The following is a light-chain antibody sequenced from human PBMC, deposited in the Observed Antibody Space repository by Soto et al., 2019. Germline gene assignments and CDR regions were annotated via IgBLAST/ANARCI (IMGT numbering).Light chain of an antibody. Sequence: QSALTQPASVSGSPGQSITISCTGTSSDVGGYNYVSWYQQHPGKAPKLMIYDVSNRPSGVSNRFSGSKSGNTASLSISGLQAEDEADYYCRSYTSSSTLVFGGGTQLTVL. CDR3: RSYTSSSTLV. CDR1: SSDVGGYNY. V-gene: IGLV2-14*03. J-gene: IGLJ2*01. CDR2: DVS.